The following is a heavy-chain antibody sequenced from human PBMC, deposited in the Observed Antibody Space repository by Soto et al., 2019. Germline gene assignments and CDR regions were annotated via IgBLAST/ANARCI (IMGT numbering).Heavy chain of an antibody. J-gene: IGHJ4*02. D-gene: IGHD2-15*01. CDR1: SGSVSNYY. CDR3: ARASVGPPGGGSWTMPFDS. V-gene: IGHV4-4*07. CDR2: MYTGGST. Sequence: QVQLQESGPGLVKPSETLTLTCKVSSGSVSNYYWSWIRQPAGKGLEWIGRMYTGGSTNYNPSLKRRVTMSVDTSKNQFSLRLTSVTAADTAVYYCARASVGPPGGGSWTMPFDSWGRGTLVTVSS.